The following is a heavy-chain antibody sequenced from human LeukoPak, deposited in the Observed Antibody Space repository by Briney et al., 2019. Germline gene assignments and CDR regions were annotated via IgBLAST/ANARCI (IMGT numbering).Heavy chain of an antibody. V-gene: IGHV4-34*01. CDR2: INHSGSN. D-gene: IGHD3-10*01. CDR3: ARVRKTVRGVIRAFDI. J-gene: IGHJ3*02. Sequence: SETLSLTCAVYGGSFSGYYWSWIRQPPGKGLEWIGEINHSGSNNYNPSLKSRVTISVDTSKNQFSLKLSSVTAADTAVYYCARVRKTVRGVIRAFDIWGQGTMVTVSS. CDR1: GGSFSGYY.